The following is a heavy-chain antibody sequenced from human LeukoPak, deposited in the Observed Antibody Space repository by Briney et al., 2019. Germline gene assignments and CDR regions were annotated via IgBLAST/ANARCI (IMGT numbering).Heavy chain of an antibody. D-gene: IGHD5-18*01. J-gene: IGHJ4*02. CDR3: ARGGPRRIGGYSYGTLVY. CDR2: INSDGSST. V-gene: IGHV3-74*01. Sequence: GGSLRLSCAASGFTFSSYWMHWVRQAPGRGLVWVSRINSDGSSTTYADSVKGRFTFSRDNAKNTLYLQMNSLRAEDTAVYYCARGGPRRIGGYSYGTLVYWGQGTLVTVSS. CDR1: GFTFSSYW.